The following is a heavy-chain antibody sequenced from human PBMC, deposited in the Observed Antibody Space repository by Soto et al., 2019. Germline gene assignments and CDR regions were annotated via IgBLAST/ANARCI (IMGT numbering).Heavy chain of an antibody. Sequence: PGGSLRLSCAASGFTFSSYSVNWVRQAPGKGLEWVSYISSSSSTIYYADSVKGRFTISRDNAKNSPYLQMNSLRAEDTAVYYCAREYCRSTSCLNWFDPWGQGTLVTVSS. CDR1: GFTFSSYS. CDR3: AREYCRSTSCLNWFDP. J-gene: IGHJ5*02. V-gene: IGHV3-48*01. CDR2: ISSSSSTI. D-gene: IGHD2-2*01.